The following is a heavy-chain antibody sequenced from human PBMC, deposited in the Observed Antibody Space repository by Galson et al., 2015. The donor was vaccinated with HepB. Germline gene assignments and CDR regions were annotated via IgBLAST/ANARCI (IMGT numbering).Heavy chain of an antibody. D-gene: IGHD3-10*02. CDR1: GCSISSGDYY. Sequence: ILSLTCTVSGCSISSGDYYWSWILQPPGKGLEWIGYIYYIGSTYYNPSLKSRVTISVDTSKNQFSLKLSSVTAADTDVYYCARDGPMWQRDYYYYMDVWGKGTTVTVSS. J-gene: IGHJ6*03. V-gene: IGHV4-30-4*01. CDR3: ARDGPMWQRDYYYYMDV. CDR2: IYYIGST.